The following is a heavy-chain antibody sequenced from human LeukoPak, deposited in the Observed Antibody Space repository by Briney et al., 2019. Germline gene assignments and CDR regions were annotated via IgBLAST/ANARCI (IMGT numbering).Heavy chain of an antibody. V-gene: IGHV3-48*02. D-gene: IGHD5-24*01. Sequence: GGSLRLSCAASGFTFSTYAMHWVRQAPGKGLEWVSYISSSSYTIYYADSVKGRFTISRDNAKNSLYLQMTSLRDEDTAVYYCARDWREIGADYWGQGTLVTVSS. J-gene: IGHJ4*02. CDR1: GFTFSTYA. CDR2: ISSSSYTI. CDR3: ARDWREIGADY.